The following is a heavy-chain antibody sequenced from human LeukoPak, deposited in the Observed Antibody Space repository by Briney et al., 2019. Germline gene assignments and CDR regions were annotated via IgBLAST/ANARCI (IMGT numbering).Heavy chain of an antibody. D-gene: IGHD1-1*01. J-gene: IGHJ4*02. Sequence: GGSLRLSCAASAFTFSSHPMGWVRRAPGKGLEWVSSICSSIGCTYYADSVRGRFAISRDDSKNTLYPQMNSLRAEDTAVYYCARISLAPSDNFDSWGQGTLVTVSS. V-gene: IGHV3-23*01. CDR1: AFTFSSHP. CDR2: ICSSIGCT. CDR3: ARISLAPSDNFDS.